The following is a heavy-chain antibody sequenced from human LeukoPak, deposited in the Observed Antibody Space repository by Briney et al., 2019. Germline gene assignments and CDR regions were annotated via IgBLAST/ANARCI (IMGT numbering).Heavy chain of an antibody. CDR1: GGSFSGYY. CDR3: ARGYLAQLFP. CDR2: INHSGST. D-gene: IGHD2-2*01. V-gene: IGHV4-34*01. J-gene: IGHJ5*02. Sequence: KSSETLSLTCAVYGGSFSGYYWGWIRQPPGKGLEWIGEINHSGSTNYNPSLKSRVTISVDTSKNQFSLKLSSVTAADTAVYYCARGYLAQLFPWGQGTLVTVSS.